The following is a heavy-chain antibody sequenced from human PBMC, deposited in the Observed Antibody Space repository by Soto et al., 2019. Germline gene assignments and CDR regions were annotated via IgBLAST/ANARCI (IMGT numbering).Heavy chain of an antibody. CDR2: IYYSGST. V-gene: IGHV4-59*01. J-gene: IGHJ6*02. D-gene: IGHD4-17*01. CDR1: GGSISSYY. CDR3: ARDQFWTTLGMDV. Sequence: PSETLSLTCTVSGGSISSYYWSWIRQPPGKGLEWIGYIYYSGSTNYNPSLKSRVTISVDTSKSQFSLKLSSVTAADTAVYYCARDQFWTTLGMDVWGQGTTVTVSS.